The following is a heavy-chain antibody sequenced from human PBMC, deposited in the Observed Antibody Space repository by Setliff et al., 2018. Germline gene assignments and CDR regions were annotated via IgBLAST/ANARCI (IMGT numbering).Heavy chain of an antibody. V-gene: IGHV3-21*04. CDR2: ISNDATYI. D-gene: IGHD6-13*01. CDR1: GFTFSGYS. Sequence: GGSLRLSCAASGFTFSGYSMTWVRQAPGKGLEWVSSISNDATYIYYADSLKGRLTISRDNARKSLYLQMNSLRAEDTAVYYCARDRADSSWQSDYWGQGTLVTVSS. J-gene: IGHJ4*02. CDR3: ARDRADSSWQSDY.